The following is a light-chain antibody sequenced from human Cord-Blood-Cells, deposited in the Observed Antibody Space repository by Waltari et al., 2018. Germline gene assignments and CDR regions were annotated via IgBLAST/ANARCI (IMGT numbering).Light chain of an antibody. J-gene: IGLJ3*02. V-gene: IGLV1-44*01. CDR3: AAWDDSLNGWV. CDR1: SSTTGSNT. CDR2: SNN. Sequence: QSVLPQPPSASGTPGQRVTTSCSVISSTTGSNTVTWYQQLPGKAPKLLIYSNNQRPSGVPDRFSGSKSGTSASLAISGLQSEDEADYYCAAWDDSLNGWVFGGGTKLTVL.